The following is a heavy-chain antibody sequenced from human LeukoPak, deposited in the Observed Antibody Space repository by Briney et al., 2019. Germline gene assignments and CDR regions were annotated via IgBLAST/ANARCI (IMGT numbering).Heavy chain of an antibody. D-gene: IGHD5-18*01. CDR1: GYTFSGYY. V-gene: IGHV1-2*02. J-gene: IGHJ5*02. CDR2: INPNSSGT. Sequence: ASVKLSCTASGYTFSGYYMHWVRQAPGQGLEWMGWINPNSSGTNYAQKFQGRVTMTRDTSISTAYMELSRLRSDDTAVYYCARAFALGGAMVTSYWFDPWGQGTLVTVSS. CDR3: ARAFALGGAMVTSYWFDP.